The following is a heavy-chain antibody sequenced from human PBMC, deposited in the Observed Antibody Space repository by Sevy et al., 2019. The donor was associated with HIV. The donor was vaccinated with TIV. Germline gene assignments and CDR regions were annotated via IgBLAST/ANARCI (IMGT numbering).Heavy chain of an antibody. V-gene: IGHV3-23*01. CDR2: ISGSGGST. CDR1: GFTFSSYA. CDR3: ASSGDYRYFDY. Sequence: GGSLRLSCAASGFTFSSYAMSWVRQAPGKGLEWVSAISGSGGSTYYADSVKGRFTISRDNSTNTLYLQMNSLRAEDTAVYYCASSGDYRYFDYWGQGTLVTVSS. D-gene: IGHD4-4*01. J-gene: IGHJ4*02.